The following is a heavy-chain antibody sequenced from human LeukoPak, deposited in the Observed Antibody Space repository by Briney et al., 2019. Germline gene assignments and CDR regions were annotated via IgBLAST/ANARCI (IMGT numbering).Heavy chain of an antibody. Sequence: GESLRLSCAASGFDFTTYNMNWVRQAPGKGLEWVSAISGSGGSTYYADSVKGRFTISRDNSKNTLYLQMNSLRAEDTAVYYCAKADLFGVVDYWGQGTLVTVSS. CDR3: AKADLFGVVDY. CDR1: GFDFTTYN. J-gene: IGHJ4*02. D-gene: IGHD3-3*01. V-gene: IGHV3-23*01. CDR2: ISGSGGST.